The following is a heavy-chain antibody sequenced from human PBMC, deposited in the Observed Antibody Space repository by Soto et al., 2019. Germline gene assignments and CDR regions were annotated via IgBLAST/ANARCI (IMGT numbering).Heavy chain of an antibody. J-gene: IGHJ5*02. CDR3: ARVVVAAKGGWFDP. V-gene: IGHV4-30-2*01. D-gene: IGHD2-15*01. CDR1: GGSISSGDYS. CDR2: IYNSGST. Sequence: QLQLQESGSGLVKPSQTLSLTCAVSGGSISSGDYSWSWIRQPPGKGLEWIGYIYNSGSTHYNPSLKSRVTISVDRYKNQFSLKLTSVTAADTAVYYCARVVVAAKGGWFDPWGQGTLVTVSS.